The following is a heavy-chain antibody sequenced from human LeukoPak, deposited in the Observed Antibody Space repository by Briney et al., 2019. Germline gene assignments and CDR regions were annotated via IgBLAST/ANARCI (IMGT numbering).Heavy chain of an antibody. CDR1: GGSISSGGYY. CDR2: IYYSGST. CDR3: ARGVLTYTMMGLGYYFDY. V-gene: IGHV4-30-4*01. D-gene: IGHD3-22*01. J-gene: IGHJ4*02. Sequence: PSETLSLTCTVSGGSISSGGYYWSWIRQPPGKGLEWIGYIYYSGSTYYNPSLKSRVTISVDTSKNQFSLKLSSVTAADTAVYYCARGVLTYTMMGLGYYFDYWGQGTLVSVSS.